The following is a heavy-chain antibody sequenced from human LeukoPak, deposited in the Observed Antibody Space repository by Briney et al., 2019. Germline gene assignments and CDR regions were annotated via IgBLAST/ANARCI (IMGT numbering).Heavy chain of an antibody. Sequence: GGSLRLSCAASGFTFNNIWMSWVRQAPGKGLEWVAIIKQDGSEQYYVDSVKGRFTISRDNAKNSLYLQMNSLRAEDTAVYYCARGGGASDYWGQGTLVTVSS. CDR2: IKQDGSEQ. J-gene: IGHJ4*02. D-gene: IGHD3-16*01. V-gene: IGHV3-7*01. CDR1: GFTFNNIW. CDR3: ARGGGASDY.